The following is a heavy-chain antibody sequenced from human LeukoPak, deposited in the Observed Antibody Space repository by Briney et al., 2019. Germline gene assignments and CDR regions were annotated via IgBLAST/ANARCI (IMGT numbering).Heavy chain of an antibody. J-gene: IGHJ2*01. CDR1: GGSISSSY. Sequence: PSETLSLTCTVSGGSISSSYWSWIRQPPGKGLEWIGYIYNTGSTNYNPSLKSRVTVSLDTSKNQFSLKLNSVTAADTAVYYCARDSDCSSTSCYTEDYWYFDLWGRGTLVTVSS. D-gene: IGHD2-2*02. CDR2: IYNTGST. V-gene: IGHV4-59*12. CDR3: ARDSDCSSTSCYTEDYWYFDL.